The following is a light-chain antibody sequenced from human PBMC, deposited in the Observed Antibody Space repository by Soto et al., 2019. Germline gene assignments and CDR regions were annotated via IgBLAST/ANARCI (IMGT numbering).Light chain of an antibody. CDR1: SSDVGGYNY. V-gene: IGLV2-14*01. CDR3: CSYAGSSIHVV. Sequence: QSALTQPASVSGSPGQSITISCTGTSSDVGGYNYVSWYQQHPGKAPKLMIYEVSNRPSGVSNRFSGSKSGNTASLTISGLQAEDEADYYCCSYAGSSIHVVFGGGTKLTVL. J-gene: IGLJ2*01. CDR2: EVS.